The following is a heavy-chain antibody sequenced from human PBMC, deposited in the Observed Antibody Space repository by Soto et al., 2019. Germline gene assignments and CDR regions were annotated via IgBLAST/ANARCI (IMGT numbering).Heavy chain of an antibody. D-gene: IGHD6-19*01. CDR1: GFTFSSYA. J-gene: IGHJ4*02. V-gene: IGHV3-23*01. CDR2: ISGSGGST. CDR3: AQRLPGVAGGYFGY. Sequence: EVQLLESGGGLVQPGGSLRLSCAASGFTFSSYAMNWVRQAPGKGLEWVSAISGSGGSTSYADSVKGRFTISRDNPKNPLYRQMNSLRAEDTAVYYCAQRLPGVAGGYFGYWGQGTLVTVSS.